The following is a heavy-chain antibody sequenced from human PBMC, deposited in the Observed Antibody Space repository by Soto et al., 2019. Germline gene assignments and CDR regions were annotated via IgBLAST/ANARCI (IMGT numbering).Heavy chain of an antibody. CDR1: GFTFSSYW. CDR2: INSDGSST. V-gene: IGHV3-74*01. CDR3: AREYSSSAYYYYGMDV. D-gene: IGHD6-6*01. Sequence: GSLRLSCAASGFTFSSYWMHWVRQAPGKGLVWVSRINSDGSSTSYADSVKGRFTISRDNAKNTLYLQMNSLRAEDTAVYYCAREYSSSAYYYYGMDVWGQGTTVTVSS. J-gene: IGHJ6*02.